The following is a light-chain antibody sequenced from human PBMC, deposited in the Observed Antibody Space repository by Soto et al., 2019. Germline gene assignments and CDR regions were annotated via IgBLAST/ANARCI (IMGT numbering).Light chain of an antibody. J-gene: IGLJ1*01. CDR1: HSDVGRFNL. V-gene: IGLV2-23*02. Sequence: SVLTQPASLSWSPGQSITISCTGTHSDVGRFNLVSWYQHHPQKAPKPIIFGVTERPSGISNRFSASKSGNTASLTISGLQAEDGADYYCCTYATGGTYVFGTGTKVTVL. CDR2: GVT. CDR3: CTYATGGTYV.